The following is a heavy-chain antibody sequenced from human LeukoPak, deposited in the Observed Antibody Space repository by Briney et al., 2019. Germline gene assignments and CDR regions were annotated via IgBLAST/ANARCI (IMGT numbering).Heavy chain of an antibody. V-gene: IGHV3-30*07. D-gene: IGHD4-23*01. CDR1: GFTFSSYA. J-gene: IGHJ4*02. CDR3: ARNSLGGTAYYFDY. CDR2: ISYDGSNK. Sequence: GGSLRLSCAASGFTFSSYAMHWVRQAPGKGLEWVAVISYDGSNKYYADSVKGRFTISRDNSKNTLYLQMNSLRAGDTAVYYCARNSLGGTAYYFDYWGQGTLVTVSS.